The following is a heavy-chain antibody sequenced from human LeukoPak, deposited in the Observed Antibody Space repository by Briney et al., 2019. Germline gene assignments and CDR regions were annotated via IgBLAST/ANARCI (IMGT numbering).Heavy chain of an antibody. Sequence: GGSLRLSCAVSGFTFSSYEMNWVRQAPGKGLEWVSYISSSGSTIYYADSVKGRFTISRDNAKNSLYLQMNSLRAEDTAVYYCARDSGIAAAGMVYWGQGTLVTVSS. CDR2: ISSSGSTI. V-gene: IGHV3-48*03. D-gene: IGHD6-13*01. CDR3: ARDSGIAAAGMVY. J-gene: IGHJ4*02. CDR1: GFTFSSYE.